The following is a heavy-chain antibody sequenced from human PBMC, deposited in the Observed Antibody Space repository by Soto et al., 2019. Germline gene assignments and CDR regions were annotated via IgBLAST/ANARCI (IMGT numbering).Heavy chain of an antibody. D-gene: IGHD3-3*01. CDR2: ISAYNGNT. J-gene: IGHJ3*02. V-gene: IGHV1-18*01. Sequence: ASVKVSCKASGYTFTSYGISWVRQAPGQGLEWMGWISAYNGNTNYAQKLQGRVTMTTDTSTSTAYMELRSLRSDDTAVYYCASLTIFGVVIVSGAFDIWGQGTMVTVSS. CDR3: ASLTIFGVVIVSGAFDI. CDR1: GYTFTSYG.